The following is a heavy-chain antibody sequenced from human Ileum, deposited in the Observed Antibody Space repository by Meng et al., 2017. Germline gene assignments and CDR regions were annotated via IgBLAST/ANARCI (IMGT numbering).Heavy chain of an antibody. V-gene: IGHV3-74*01. CDR3: VRDGPNYFDQ. J-gene: IGHJ4*02. CDR2: INSDGTGT. CDR1: GFTFSGYW. Sequence: LVGSGGGLVQPGGSRRLSCAASGFTFSGYWMHWFRQGTGKSLVWLSHINSDGTGTSYAESVRGRFTISRDNAKNTLYLQMNSLTVEDTAVYYCVRDGPNYFDQWGQGTLVTVSS.